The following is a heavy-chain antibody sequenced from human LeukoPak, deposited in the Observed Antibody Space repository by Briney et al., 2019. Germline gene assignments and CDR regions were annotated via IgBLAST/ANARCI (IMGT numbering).Heavy chain of an antibody. J-gene: IGHJ4*02. V-gene: IGHV4-38-2*01. Sequence: PSEPLSLTCGVCGYSISRGYYWGRLRPPAGKGLERIGYFYYSGSTYYNPSLKSRVTISVDTSNNQFSLKLSSVTAADTAVYYCARALGPSIFDYWGQGTLVTVSS. CDR3: ARALGPSIFDY. CDR2: FYYSGST. CDR1: GYSISRGYY. D-gene: IGHD3-10*01.